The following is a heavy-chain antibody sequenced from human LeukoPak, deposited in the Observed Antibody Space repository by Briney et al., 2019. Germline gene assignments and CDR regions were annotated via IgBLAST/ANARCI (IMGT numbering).Heavy chain of an antibody. CDR2: IYYSGST. V-gene: IGHV4-59*01. CDR1: GGSISSYY. J-gene: IGHJ4*02. Sequence: KPSETLSLTCTVSGGSISSYYWSWIRQPPGKGLEWIGYIYYSGSTNYNPSLKSRVTISVDTSKNQFSLKLSSVTAADAAVYYCAMTGGVAAAGPDYWGQGTLVTVSS. CDR3: AMTGGVAAAGPDY. D-gene: IGHD6-13*01.